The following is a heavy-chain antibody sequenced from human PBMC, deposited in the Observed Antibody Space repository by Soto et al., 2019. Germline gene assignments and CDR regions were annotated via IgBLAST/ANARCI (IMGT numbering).Heavy chain of an antibody. D-gene: IGHD1-7*01. CDR2: ISYDGSNK. CDR1: GFTFSSYA. V-gene: IGHV3-30-3*01. J-gene: IGHJ5*02. Sequence: GGSLRLSCAASGFTFSSYAMHWVRQAPGKGLEWVAVISYDGSNKYYADSVKGRFTISRDNSKNTLYLQMNSLRAEDTAVYYCARDGQGNSGWFDPWGQGTLVTVSS. CDR3: ARDGQGNSGWFDP.